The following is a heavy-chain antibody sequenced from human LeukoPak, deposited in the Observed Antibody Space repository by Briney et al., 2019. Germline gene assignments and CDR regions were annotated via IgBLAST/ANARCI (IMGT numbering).Heavy chain of an antibody. CDR3: ASYPRYSSSPPFDY. CDR2: INPNTGDT. V-gene: IGHV1-2*02. J-gene: IGHJ4*02. D-gene: IGHD6-19*01. Sequence: GASVKVSCKASGYTFTGQDMHWVRQAPGQGLEWMGWINPNTGDTNYAQKFQARVTMTRDTTISTAYMELSRLTSDDTAVYYCASYPRYSSSPPFDYWGQGTLVTVSS. CDR1: GYTFTGQD.